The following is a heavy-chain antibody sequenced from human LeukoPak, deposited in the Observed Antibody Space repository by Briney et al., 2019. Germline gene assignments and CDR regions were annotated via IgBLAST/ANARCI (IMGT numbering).Heavy chain of an antibody. CDR3: AKDGYYYGTSDKGGMDV. J-gene: IGHJ6*02. CDR1: GFTFSSYA. V-gene: IGHV3-23*01. Sequence: GGALRLSCAASGFTFSSYAMSWVRQAPGKGLEWVSAISGSGGSTYYADSVKGRFTISRDNSKNTLYLQMNSLRAEDTAVYYCAKDGYYYGTSDKGGMDVWGQGTTVTVSS. CDR2: ISGSGGST. D-gene: IGHD3-10*01.